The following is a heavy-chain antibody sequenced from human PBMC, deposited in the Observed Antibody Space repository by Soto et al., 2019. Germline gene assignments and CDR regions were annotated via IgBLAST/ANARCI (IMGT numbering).Heavy chain of an antibody. CDR3: ARVAHSLWGMDV. CDR1: GFTVSSNY. Sequence: EVQLVESGGGLIQPGGSLRLSCAASGFTVSSNYMSWVRQAPGKGLEWVSVIYSGGSTYYADSVKGRYTISRDNSKNTLYLQMNSLRAEDTAVYYCARVAHSLWGMDVWGQGTTVTVSS. V-gene: IGHV3-53*01. J-gene: IGHJ6*02. CDR2: IYSGGST. D-gene: IGHD3-10*01.